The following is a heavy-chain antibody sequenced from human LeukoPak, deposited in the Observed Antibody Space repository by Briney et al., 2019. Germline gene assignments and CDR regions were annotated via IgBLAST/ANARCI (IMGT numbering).Heavy chain of an antibody. J-gene: IGHJ5*02. D-gene: IGHD3-10*01. Sequence: SVKVSCKASGGTFSSYAISWVRQAPGQGLEWMGGIIPIFGTANYAQKFQGRVTITADESTSTAYMELSSLRSEDTAVYYCARSPSYGSGSPPNWFDPWGQGTLVTVSS. CDR3: ARSPSYGSGSPPNWFDP. V-gene: IGHV1-69*13. CDR1: GGTFSSYA. CDR2: IIPIFGTA.